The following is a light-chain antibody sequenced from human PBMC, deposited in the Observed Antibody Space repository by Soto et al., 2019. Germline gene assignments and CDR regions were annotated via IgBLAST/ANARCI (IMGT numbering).Light chain of an antibody. J-gene: IGKJ4*01. CDR1: QSVSSN. CDR2: VAS. Sequence: EIVMTQSPATLSVSPGERATLSCRASQSVSSNLAWYQQKPGQTPKLLIYVASTRATGIPARFSGSGSGTEFTLTISSLKAEDCAVYYCQQYNVWPLTFGGGTKVEFK. V-gene: IGKV3-15*01. CDR3: QQYNVWPLT.